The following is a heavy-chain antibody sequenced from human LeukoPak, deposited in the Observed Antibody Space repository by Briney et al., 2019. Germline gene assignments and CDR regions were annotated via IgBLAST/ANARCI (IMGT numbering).Heavy chain of an antibody. CDR1: GFTFSSSA. J-gene: IGHJ4*02. V-gene: IGHV3-30-3*01. CDR3: ARGFGGYGD. D-gene: IGHD3-22*01. Sequence: GGSLRLSCTASGFTFSSSAMSWVRQAPGKGLEWVAVISYDGSNKYYADSVKGRFTISRDNSKNTLYLQMNSLRAEDTAVYYCARGFGGYGDWGQGTLVTVSS. CDR2: ISYDGSNK.